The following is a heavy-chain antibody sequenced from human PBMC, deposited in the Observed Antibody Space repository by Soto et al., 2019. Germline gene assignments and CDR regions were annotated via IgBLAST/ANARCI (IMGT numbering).Heavy chain of an antibody. CDR3: ARSYSGYDQHYGMDV. V-gene: IGHV4-4*02. CDR2: IYHSGST. J-gene: IGHJ6*02. D-gene: IGHD5-12*01. CDR1: GGSISSSNW. Sequence: QVQLQESGPGLVKPSGTLSLTCAVSGGSISSSNWWSWVRPPPGKGLEWIGEIYHSGSTNYNPSLKSQVTISVDKFKTQFSLKLSSVTAADTAVYYCARSYSGYDQHYGMDVWGQGTTVTVSS.